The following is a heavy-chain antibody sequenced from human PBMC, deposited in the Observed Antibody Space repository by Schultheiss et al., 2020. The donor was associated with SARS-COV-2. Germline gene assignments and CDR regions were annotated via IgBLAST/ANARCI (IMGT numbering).Heavy chain of an antibody. V-gene: IGHV4-30-4*08. Sequence: SQTLSLTCTVSGGSISSGGYYWSWIRQPPGKGLEWIGEINHSGSTYYNPSLKSRVTISVDTSKNQFSLKLSSVTAADTAVYYCARRDGYNYYFDYWGQGTLVTVSS. CDR3: ARRDGYNYYFDY. CDR2: INHSGST. J-gene: IGHJ4*02. D-gene: IGHD5-24*01. CDR1: GGSISSGGYY.